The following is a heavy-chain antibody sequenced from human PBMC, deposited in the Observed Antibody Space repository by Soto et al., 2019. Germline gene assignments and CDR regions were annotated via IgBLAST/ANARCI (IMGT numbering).Heavy chain of an antibody. CDR1: GGSISSYY. D-gene: IGHD5-18*01. CDR2: IYYSGST. V-gene: IGHV4-59*08. Sequence: SETLSLTCTVSGGSISSYYWSWIRQPPGKGLEWIGYIYYSGSTNYNPSLKSRVTISVDTSKNQFSLKLSSVTAADTAVYYCARHSRIQLWLSNFDYWGQGTLVTVSS. J-gene: IGHJ4*02. CDR3: ARHSRIQLWLSNFDY.